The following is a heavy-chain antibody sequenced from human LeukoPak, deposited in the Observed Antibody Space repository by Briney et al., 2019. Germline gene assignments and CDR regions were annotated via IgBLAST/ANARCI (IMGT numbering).Heavy chain of an antibody. CDR3: ARGGGKFPSCDLFDY. V-gene: IGHV1-2*02. D-gene: IGHD4-23*01. CDR1: GYTFTGYY. CDR2: IWPDSGGK. Sequence: PVASVKVSCKASGYTFTGYYMHWVRQAPGQGLEWVAGIWPDSGGKNYAENVQGRFTMTRDTSNNTAYLELSRLRSDDTAVYYCARGGGKFPSCDLFDYWGQGTLVTVSS. J-gene: IGHJ4*02.